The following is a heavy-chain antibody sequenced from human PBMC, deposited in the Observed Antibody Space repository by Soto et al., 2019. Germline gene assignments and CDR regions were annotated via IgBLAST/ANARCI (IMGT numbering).Heavy chain of an antibody. Sequence: PSETLSLTCTVSGGSVSSGSYYWSWIRQPPXKGLEWIGYIYYSGSTNYNPSLKSRVTISVDTSKNQFSLKLSSVTAADTAVYYCARDSIAAGPPEAFPYYYYGMDVWGQGTTVTVSS. V-gene: IGHV4-61*01. CDR1: GGSVSSGSYY. CDR3: ARDSIAAGPPEAFPYYYYGMDV. D-gene: IGHD6-13*01. J-gene: IGHJ6*02. CDR2: IYYSGST.